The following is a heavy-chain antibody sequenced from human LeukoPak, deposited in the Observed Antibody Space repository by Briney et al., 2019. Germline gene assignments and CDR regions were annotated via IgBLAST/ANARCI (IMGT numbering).Heavy chain of an antibody. D-gene: IGHD2-15*01. Sequence: SQTLSLTCTVSGGSISSGSYYWSWIRQPAGKGLEWIGYIYYSGSTYYNPSLKSRVTISVDTSKNQFSLKLSSVTAADTAVYYCARGSRIHCSGGSCYLNWFDPWGQGTLVTVSS. CDR3: ARGSRIHCSGGSCYLNWFDP. CDR1: GGSISSGSYY. V-gene: IGHV4-31*03. CDR2: IYYSGST. J-gene: IGHJ5*02.